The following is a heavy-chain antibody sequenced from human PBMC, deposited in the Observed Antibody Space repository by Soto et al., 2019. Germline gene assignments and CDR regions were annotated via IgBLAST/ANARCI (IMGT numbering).Heavy chain of an antibody. CDR2: INPNSGGT. CDR1: GYTFTGYY. D-gene: IGHD2-21*02. J-gene: IGHJ4*02. CDR3: ARGQHIVVVTVGGNLDY. V-gene: IGHV1-2*02. Sequence: ASAKVSCKASGYTFTGYYMHWVRQAPGQGLEWMGWINPNSGGTNYAQKFQGRVTMTRDTSISTAYMELSRLRSDDTAVYYCARGQHIVVVTVGGNLDYWGQGTLVTVSS.